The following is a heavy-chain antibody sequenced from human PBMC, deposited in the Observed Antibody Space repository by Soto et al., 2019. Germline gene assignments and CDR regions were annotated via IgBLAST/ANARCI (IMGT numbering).Heavy chain of an antibody. V-gene: IGHV3-74*01. Sequence: EVQLVESGGGLVQPGGSLRLSYVASGFTFRTYWMHWLRQVPGKGLVWISRFNSDGSIGYADSVKGRFTISRDNAKNTVSLQMNSVRAEDTAVYYCARGQWGAFDIWGQGTTVTVSA. D-gene: IGHD6-19*01. J-gene: IGHJ3*02. CDR1: GFTFRTYW. CDR2: FNSDGSI. CDR3: ARGQWGAFDI.